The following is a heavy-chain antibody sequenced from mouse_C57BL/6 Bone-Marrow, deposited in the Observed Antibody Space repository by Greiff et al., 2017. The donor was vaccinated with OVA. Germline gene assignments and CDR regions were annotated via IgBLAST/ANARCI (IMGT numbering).Heavy chain of an antibody. CDR3: ARYYGSSYVFAY. Sequence: VQLKESVAELVRPGASVKLSCTASGFNIKNTYMHWVKQRPEQGLEWIGRIDPANGNTKYAPKFQGKATITADTSSNTAYRQLSSLTSEDTAIYYCARYYGSSYVFAYWGQGTLVTVSA. CDR1: GFNIKNTY. CDR2: IDPANGNT. D-gene: IGHD1-1*01. V-gene: IGHV14-3*01. J-gene: IGHJ3*01.